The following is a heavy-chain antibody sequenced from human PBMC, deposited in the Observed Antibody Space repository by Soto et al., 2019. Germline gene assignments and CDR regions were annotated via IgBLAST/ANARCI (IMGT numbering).Heavy chain of an antibody. CDR1: GGSISSGDCY. J-gene: IGHJ5*02. D-gene: IGHD3-22*01. CDR2: IYYSGSI. CDR3: TGAYYDINGYSLDP. Sequence: SETLSLTCTVSGGSISSGDCYWSWIRQPPGKGLEWIGYIYYSGSINYNPSLKSRVIISVDTAKNQFSLRLSSVTAADTAVYYCTGAYYDINGYSLDPWGQGTSVTVSS. V-gene: IGHV4-30-4*02.